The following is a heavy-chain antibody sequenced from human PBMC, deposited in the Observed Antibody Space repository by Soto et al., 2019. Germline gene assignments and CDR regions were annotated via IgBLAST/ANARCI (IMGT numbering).Heavy chain of an antibody. D-gene: IGHD3-22*01. Sequence: SGPTLVNPTQTLTLTCAFSGFSLRNSGVGVGWIRQPPGKALEWLALMYRGDDKRYSPSLKSRLTITEDNSNNQVVLTMTNMDPVDTATYYCARTAAIGAYWDRFDFWGQGSLVTVSS. J-gene: IGHJ4*02. V-gene: IGHV2-5*02. CDR2: MYRGDDK. CDR3: ARTAAIGAYWDRFDF. CDR1: GFSLRNSGVG.